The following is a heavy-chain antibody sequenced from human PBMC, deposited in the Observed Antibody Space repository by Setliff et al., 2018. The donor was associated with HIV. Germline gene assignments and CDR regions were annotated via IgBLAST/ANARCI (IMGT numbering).Heavy chain of an antibody. CDR2: ITGSSDTI. D-gene: IGHD1-7*01. V-gene: IGHV3-11*04. CDR1: GFNVNNKY. CDR3: AREGITGTTLHPY. Sequence: PGGSLRLSCAASGFNVNNKYMSWFRQAPGKGLEWVSYITGSSDTIYYADSVKGRFTISRDNAKNSLYLQMSTLRAEDTAVYYCAREGITGTTLHPYWGQGTLVTVSS. J-gene: IGHJ4*02.